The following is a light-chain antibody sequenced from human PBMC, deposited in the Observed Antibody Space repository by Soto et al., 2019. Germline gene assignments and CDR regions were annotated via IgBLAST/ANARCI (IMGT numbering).Light chain of an antibody. CDR1: SGHSSYI. J-gene: IGLJ3*02. CDR2: LESSGSY. V-gene: IGLV4-60*02. CDR3: ETWDSNTRV. Sequence: QLVLTQSSSASAALGSSVKLTCTVSSGHSSYIIAWHQQQPGKAPRYLMKLESSGSYNKGSGVPDRFSGSSSGADRYLTISNLQFEDEADYYCETWDSNTRVFGGGTKLTVL.